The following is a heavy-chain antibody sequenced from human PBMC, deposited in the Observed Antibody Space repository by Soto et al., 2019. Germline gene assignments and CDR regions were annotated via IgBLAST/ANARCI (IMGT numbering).Heavy chain of an antibody. J-gene: IGHJ5*02. CDR1: GFIFSSYW. Sequence: VQLVASGGGLGQPGGSLRLSCEASGFIFSSYWMHWVRQAPGKGLAWVARIKTDGSRTSYADSVKGRFTISRDNAKNTVYLQMNTLRADDTAVYFCARVKLGSYDWIDPWGQGTLVTVSS. D-gene: IGHD3-16*01. V-gene: IGHV3-74*01. CDR3: ARVKLGSYDWIDP. CDR2: IKTDGSRT.